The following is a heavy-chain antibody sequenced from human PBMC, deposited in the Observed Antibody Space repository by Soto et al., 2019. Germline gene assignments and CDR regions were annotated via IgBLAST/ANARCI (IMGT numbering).Heavy chain of an antibody. CDR3: AREGALLWLAAGGSWFDP. V-gene: IGHV1-69*01. CDR1: GGTFSSYA. CDR2: IIPIFGTA. D-gene: IGHD6-13*01. J-gene: IGHJ5*02. Sequence: QVQLVQSGAEVKKPGSSVKVSCKASGGTFSSYAISWVRQAPGQELEWMGGIIPIFGTANYAQKFQGRVTITAGESTRTAYMGLSNRRSEGTAVYYCAREGALLWLAAGGSWFDPWGQGTLVTVSS.